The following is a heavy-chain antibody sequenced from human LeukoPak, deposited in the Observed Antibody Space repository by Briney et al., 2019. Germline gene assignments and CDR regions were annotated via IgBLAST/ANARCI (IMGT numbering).Heavy chain of an antibody. CDR2: IYTSGST. CDR3: ARSGASMYYYGSGRISNWFDP. D-gene: IGHD3-10*01. J-gene: IGHJ5*02. V-gene: IGHV4-4*07. CDR1: GGSISSYY. Sequence: SETLSLTCTVSGGSISSYYWSWIRQPAGKGLEWIGRIYTSGSTNYNPSLKSRVTMSVDTSKNQFSLKLSSVTAADTAVYYCARSGASMYYYGSGRISNWFDPWGQGTLVTVSP.